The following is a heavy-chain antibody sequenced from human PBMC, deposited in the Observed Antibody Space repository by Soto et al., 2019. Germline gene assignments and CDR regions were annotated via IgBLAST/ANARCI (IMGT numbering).Heavy chain of an antibody. CDR3: ARRGDFWSGYYDPDY. CDR1: GYTFTSYY. D-gene: IGHD3-3*01. Sequence: ASVKVSCKASGYTFTSYYMHWVRQAPGQGLEWMGIINPSGGSTSYAQKFQGRVTMTRDTSTSTVYIELRSLRSEDTAVYYCARRGDFWSGYYDPDYWGQGTLVTVSS. CDR2: INPSGGST. J-gene: IGHJ4*02. V-gene: IGHV1-46*01.